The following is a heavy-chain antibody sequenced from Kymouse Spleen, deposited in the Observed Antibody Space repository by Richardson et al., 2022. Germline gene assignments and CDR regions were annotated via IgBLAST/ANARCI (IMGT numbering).Heavy chain of an antibody. V-gene: IGHV3-30*18. D-gene: IGHD6-13*01. CDR1: GFTFSSYG. Sequence: QVQLVESGGGVVQPGRSLRLSCAASGFTFSSYGMHWVRQAPGKGLEWVAVISYDGSNKYYADSVKGRFTISRDNSKNTLYLQMNSLRAEDTAVYYCAKEYSSSFWGDYWGQGTLVTVSS. CDR2: ISYDGSNK. J-gene: IGHJ4*02. CDR3: AKEYSSSFWGDY.